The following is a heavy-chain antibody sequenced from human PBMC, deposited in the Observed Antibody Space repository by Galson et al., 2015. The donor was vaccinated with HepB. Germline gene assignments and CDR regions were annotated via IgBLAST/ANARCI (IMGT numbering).Heavy chain of an antibody. CDR1: GYTFTSYY. CDR3: ARVLGVNDFWSGYNKGGFDY. V-gene: IGHV1-46*01. Sequence: SVKVSCKASGYTFTSYYMHWVRQAPGQGLEWMGIINPSGGSTSYAQKFQGRVTMTRDTSTSTVYMELSSLRSEDTAVYYCARVLGVNDFWSGYNKGGFDYWGQGTLVTVSS. CDR2: INPSGGST. J-gene: IGHJ4*02. D-gene: IGHD3-3*01.